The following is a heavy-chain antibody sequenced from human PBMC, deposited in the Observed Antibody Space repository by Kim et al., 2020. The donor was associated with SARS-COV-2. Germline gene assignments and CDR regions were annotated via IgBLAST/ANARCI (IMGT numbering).Heavy chain of an antibody. Sequence: SETLSLTCAVYGGSFSGYYWSWIRQPPGKGLEWIGEINHSGSTNYNPSLKSRVTISVDTSKNQFSLKLSSVTAADTAVYYCARVTGYSGYDSARNFDYWGQGTLVTVSS. V-gene: IGHV4-34*01. CDR3: ARVTGYSGYDSARNFDY. J-gene: IGHJ4*02. CDR1: GGSFSGYY. CDR2: INHSGST. D-gene: IGHD5-12*01.